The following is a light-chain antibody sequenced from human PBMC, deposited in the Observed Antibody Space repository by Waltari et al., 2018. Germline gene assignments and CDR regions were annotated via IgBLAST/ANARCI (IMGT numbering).Light chain of an antibody. CDR3: ASYIRYSTLEQ. Sequence: QSALTQPASVSGSPGQSITISCTGTSSDVGAYSYVSWYQQHPGNVPTLIIFDVTSRPPGVSTRCSACKSGNRTSLTIAAVQGEDEDKYYCASYIRYSTLEQFGGGTSLTVL. V-gene: IGLV2-14*03. CDR1: SSDVGAYSY. J-gene: IGLJ3*02. CDR2: DVT.